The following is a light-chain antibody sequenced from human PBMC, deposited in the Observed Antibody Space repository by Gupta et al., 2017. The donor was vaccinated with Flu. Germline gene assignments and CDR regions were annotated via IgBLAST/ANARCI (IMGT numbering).Light chain of an antibody. V-gene: IGKV3-15*01. CDR1: QSVRSN. CDR2: GAS. J-gene: IGKJ1*01. CDR3: QQYNNWPPWT. Sequence: EIVMTQSPATLSVSPGERATLSCRASQSVRSNLAWYQQKPGQAPRLLIYGASTRATGIPARFSGSGSGREFTLTISSRQSEDFAVYYCQQYNNWPPWTFGQGTKVEIK.